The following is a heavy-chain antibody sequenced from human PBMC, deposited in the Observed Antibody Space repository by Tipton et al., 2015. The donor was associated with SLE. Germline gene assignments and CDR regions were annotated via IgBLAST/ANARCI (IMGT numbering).Heavy chain of an antibody. D-gene: IGHD3-3*01. J-gene: IGHJ4*02. CDR1: GFTFSSYG. Sequence: SGFTFSSYGMHWVRQAPGKGLEWVAFIRYDGSNKYYADSVKGRFTISRDNSKNTLYLQMNSLRAEDTAVYYCAKDRDDFWSGLVDYWGQGTLVTVSS. CDR2: IRYDGSNK. V-gene: IGHV3-30*02. CDR3: AKDRDDFWSGLVDY.